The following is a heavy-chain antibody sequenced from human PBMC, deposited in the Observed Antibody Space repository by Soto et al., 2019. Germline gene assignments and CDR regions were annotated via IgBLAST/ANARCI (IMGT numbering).Heavy chain of an antibody. CDR1: GYTFTTYG. CDR3: ERVVKAGDYGDYGRYYVDY. V-gene: IGHV1-18*04. Sequence: QFHLVQSGAEVKKPGASVKVSCKASGYTFTTYGITWVRQAPGQGLEWMGWISAYSGNTNYAQKLQGRLTVTTDTSTNTAYMDLRSLRSDDTAVYYCERVVKAGDYGDYGRYYVDYWGHGTLVTVSS. CDR2: ISAYSGNT. J-gene: IGHJ4*01. D-gene: IGHD4-17*01.